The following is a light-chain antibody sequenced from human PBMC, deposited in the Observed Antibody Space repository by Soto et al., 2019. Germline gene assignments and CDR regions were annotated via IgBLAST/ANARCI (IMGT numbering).Light chain of an antibody. Sequence: EVVMTQSPATLSVSPGERATLSFRASQSVSSNLAWYQQKPGQAPRLLIHGTSTRATGVPARFSGSGSGTEFILTISSVESEDFAIYYCQQHNDWPTFGQGTRLENK. V-gene: IGKV3-15*01. CDR2: GTS. CDR3: QQHNDWPT. CDR1: QSVSSN. J-gene: IGKJ5*01.